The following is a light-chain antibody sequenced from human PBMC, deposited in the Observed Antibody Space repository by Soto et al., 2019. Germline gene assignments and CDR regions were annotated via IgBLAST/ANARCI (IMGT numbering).Light chain of an antibody. J-gene: IGLJ2*01. CDR1: SSNIGAGSD. Sequence: QSVLTQPPSVSGAPGQIVTISCTGSSSNIGAGSDVHWYQQSPGRVPKLLVYGNKHRPSGVPDRFSASKSGTSASLAIPGLQADDEADYYCQSYDNNLRGVLFGGGTKLTVL. CDR2: GNK. CDR3: QSYDNNLRGVL. V-gene: IGLV1-40*01.